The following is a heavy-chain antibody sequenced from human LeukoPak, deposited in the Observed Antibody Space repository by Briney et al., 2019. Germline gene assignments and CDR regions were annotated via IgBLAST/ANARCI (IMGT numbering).Heavy chain of an antibody. CDR3: ARGDYDFWSGPSIGAFDI. CDR1: GGSISSYY. V-gene: IGHV4-59*01. J-gene: IGHJ3*02. Sequence: SETLSLTCTVSGGSISSYYWSWIRQPPGKGLEWIGYIYYSGSTNYNPSLKSRVTISVDTSKNQFSLKLSSVTAADTAVYYCARGDYDFWSGPSIGAFDIWGRGTMVTVSS. D-gene: IGHD3-3*01. CDR2: IYYSGST.